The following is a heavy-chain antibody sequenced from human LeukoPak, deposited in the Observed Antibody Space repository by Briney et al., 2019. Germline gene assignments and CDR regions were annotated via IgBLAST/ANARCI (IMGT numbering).Heavy chain of an antibody. D-gene: IGHD3-22*01. J-gene: IGHJ4*02. V-gene: IGHV4-38-2*02. CDR1: GYSISSGYY. CDR3: ARSFGDSSGYYLPHY. CDR2: IYHSGST. Sequence: PSETLSLTCTVSGYSISSGYYWGWIRPPPGKGLEWIGSIYHSGSTYYNPSLKSRVTISVDKSKNQFSLKLSSVTAADTAVYYCARSFGDSSGYYLPHYWGQGTLVTVSS.